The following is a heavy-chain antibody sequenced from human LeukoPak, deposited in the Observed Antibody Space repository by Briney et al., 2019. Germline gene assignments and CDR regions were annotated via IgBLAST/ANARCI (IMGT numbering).Heavy chain of an antibody. CDR1: GFTFSDDT. V-gene: IGHV3-48*04. CDR3: ARVPSGYTLGYGYYYYYMDV. D-gene: IGHD5-18*01. J-gene: IGHJ6*03. CDR2: ISTSSSTI. Sequence: GESLRLSCAVSGFTFSDDTMTWVRQAPGKGLEWVSYISTSSSTIYYADSVKGRFTISRDNTKNALYLQMNSLRAEDTAVYYCARVPSGYTLGYGYYYYYMDVWGKGTTVTVSS.